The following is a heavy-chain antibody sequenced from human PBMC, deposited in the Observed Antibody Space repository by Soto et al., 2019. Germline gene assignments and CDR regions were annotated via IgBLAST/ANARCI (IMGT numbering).Heavy chain of an antibody. J-gene: IGHJ1*01. CDR3: ARDPRSITGTTSSEDFQH. Sequence: HAQLIQSGAEVKKPGSSVKVSCKASGGTFSGYAINWVRHAPGQGLEWMGWIIPLLVITDYGQKFQGRITIAADASTGTAYMDLRGLRSEDTAVYYCARDPRSITGTTSSEDFQHWGQGTLVSVSS. D-gene: IGHD1-20*01. V-gene: IGHV1-69*01. CDR2: IIPLLVIT. CDR1: GGTFSGYA.